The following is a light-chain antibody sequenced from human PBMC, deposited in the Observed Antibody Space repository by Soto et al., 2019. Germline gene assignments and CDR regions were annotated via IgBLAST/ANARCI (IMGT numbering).Light chain of an antibody. CDR3: HQRQSWPRT. Sequence: EVVLAQSPSTLSSSPWDRAALSLRASQTVNSRLAWYQHKPGQAPRLLIYHTSNRATGIPARFSGSGSGTDFTLTISSLEPEDFAVYYCHQRQSWPRTFGQGT. CDR2: HTS. CDR1: QTVNSR. V-gene: IGKV3-11*01. J-gene: IGKJ1*01.